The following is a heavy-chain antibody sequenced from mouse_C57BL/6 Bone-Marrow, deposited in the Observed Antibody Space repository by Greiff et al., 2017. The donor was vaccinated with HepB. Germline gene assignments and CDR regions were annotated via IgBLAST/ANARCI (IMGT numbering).Heavy chain of an antibody. V-gene: IGHV1-26*01. CDR1: GYTFTDYY. J-gene: IGHJ3*01. D-gene: IGHD1-1*01. CDR2: INPNNGGT. CDR3: ARERNYYGSSYSFFAY. Sequence: VQLQQSGPELVKPGASVKISCKASGYTFTDYYMNWVKQSHGKSLEWIGDINPNNGGTSYNQKFKGKATLTVDKSSSTAYMELRSLTSEDSAVYYCARERNYYGSSYSFFAYWGQGTLVTVSA.